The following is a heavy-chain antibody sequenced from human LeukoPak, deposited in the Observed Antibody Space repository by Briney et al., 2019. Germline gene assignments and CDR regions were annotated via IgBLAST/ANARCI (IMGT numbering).Heavy chain of an antibody. CDR2: IIPILGIA. J-gene: IGHJ4*02. Sequence: EVSVKVSCKASGGTFSSYAISWVRQAPGQGLEWMGRIIPILGIANYAQKFQGRVTITADKSTSTAYMELSSLRSEDTAVYYCARWVYSGSYTEYFDYWGQGTLVTVSS. D-gene: IGHD1-26*01. CDR1: GGTFSSYA. V-gene: IGHV1-69*04. CDR3: ARWVYSGSYTEYFDY.